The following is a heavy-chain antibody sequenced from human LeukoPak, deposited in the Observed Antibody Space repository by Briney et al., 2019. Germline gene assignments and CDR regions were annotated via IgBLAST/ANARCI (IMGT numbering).Heavy chain of an antibody. V-gene: IGHV3-23*01. D-gene: IGHD2-2*01. CDR2: ITSTGGNT. CDR1: GFTFSGYS. J-gene: IGHJ3*02. CDR3: AKRRDYCSSTSCYVLGAFDI. Sequence: GGSLRLSCAASGFTFSGYSMTWVRQAPGKGLEWVSLITSTGGNTYYADSVKGRFTISRDNSKNTLYLQMNSLRAEDTAVYYCAKRRDYCSSTSCYVLGAFDIWGQGTMVTVSS.